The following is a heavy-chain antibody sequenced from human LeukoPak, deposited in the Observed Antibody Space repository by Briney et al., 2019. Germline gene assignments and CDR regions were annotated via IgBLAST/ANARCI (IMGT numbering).Heavy chain of an antibody. CDR3: VKPNQQLATYYFDY. D-gene: IGHD6-13*01. V-gene: IGHV3-23*01. CDR1: GFTFSSYA. Sequence: SGGSLRLSCAASGFTFSSYAMSWVRQAPGKGLEWVSAISGSGGSTYYADSVKGRFTISRDNSKNTLYLQMNSLRAEDTAVYYCVKPNQQLATYYFDYWGQGTLVTVSS. CDR2: ISGSGGST. J-gene: IGHJ4*02.